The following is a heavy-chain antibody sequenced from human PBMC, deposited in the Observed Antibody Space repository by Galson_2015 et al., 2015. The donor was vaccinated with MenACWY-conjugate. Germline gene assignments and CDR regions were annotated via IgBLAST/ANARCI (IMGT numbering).Heavy chain of an antibody. CDR2: INHSGST. J-gene: IGHJ4*02. D-gene: IGHD4-17*01. CDR3: ARSKADDYGDYRFGY. CDR1: GGSFSGSY. Sequence: SETLSLTCAVYGGSFSGSYWSWIRQPPGKGLEWIGEINHSGSTNYNPSLKSRVTISVDTSKNQFSLKLSSVTAADMAVYYCARSKADDYGDYRFGYWGQGTLVTVSS. V-gene: IGHV4-34*01.